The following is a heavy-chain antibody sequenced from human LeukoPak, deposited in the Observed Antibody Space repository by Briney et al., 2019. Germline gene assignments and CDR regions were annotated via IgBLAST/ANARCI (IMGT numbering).Heavy chain of an antibody. CDR2: IKEDGSEI. Sequence: GGFLRLSCAASAFTFSNYWMSWVRQAPGKGLEWVANIKEDGSEINYVDSVKGRFTISRDNAKNSLYLRMNSLTVDDTAVYYCARDRGYSSFDYWGQGTLVTVSS. V-gene: IGHV3-7*01. D-gene: IGHD4-23*01. J-gene: IGHJ4*02. CDR1: AFTFSNYW. CDR3: ARDRGYSSFDY.